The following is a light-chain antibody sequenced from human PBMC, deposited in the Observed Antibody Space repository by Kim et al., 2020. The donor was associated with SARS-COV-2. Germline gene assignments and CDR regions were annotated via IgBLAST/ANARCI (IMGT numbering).Light chain of an antibody. CDR2: HVS. CDR1: SSDGGGYNY. Sequence: QSITISCTGTSSDGGGYNYVSWYQQHPGKAPKLMIYHVSNRPSGVSNRFSGSKSGNTASLTISGLQAEDESNFYCSSYTSSNTWVFGGGTQLTVL. CDR3: SSYTSSNTWV. J-gene: IGLJ3*02. V-gene: IGLV2-14*03.